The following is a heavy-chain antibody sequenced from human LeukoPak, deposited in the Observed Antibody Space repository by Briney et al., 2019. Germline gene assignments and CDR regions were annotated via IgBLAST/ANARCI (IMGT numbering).Heavy chain of an antibody. V-gene: IGHV1-18*01. CDR1: GYTFTSYG. CDR3: AVNRGYSYGSPFDY. D-gene: IGHD5-18*01. CDR2: ISAYNGNT. J-gene: IGHJ4*02. Sequence: ASVKVSCKASGYTFTSYGISWVRQAPGQRLEWMGWISAYNGNTNYAQKLQGRVTMTTDTSTSTAYMELRSLRSDDTAVYYCAVNRGYSYGSPFDYWGQGTLVTVSS.